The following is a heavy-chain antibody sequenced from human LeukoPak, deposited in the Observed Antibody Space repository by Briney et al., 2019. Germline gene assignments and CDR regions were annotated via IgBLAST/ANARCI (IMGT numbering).Heavy chain of an antibody. CDR1: GGSISSYY. D-gene: IGHD3-16*01. CDR2: IYYSGST. CDR3: ARNMITFGGVNGFDY. Sequence: KPSETLSLTCTVSGGSISSYYWSWIRQPPGKGLEWIGYIYYSGSTNYNPSLKSRVTISVDTSKNQFSLKLSSVTAADTAVYYCARNMITFGGVNGFDYWGQGTLVTVSS. V-gene: IGHV4-59*01. J-gene: IGHJ4*02.